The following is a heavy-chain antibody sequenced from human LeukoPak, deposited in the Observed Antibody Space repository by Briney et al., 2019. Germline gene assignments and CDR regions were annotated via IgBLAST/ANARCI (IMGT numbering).Heavy chain of an antibody. CDR3: ARGFREMATIL. D-gene: IGHD5-24*01. CDR1: GYTFTSYD. J-gene: IGHJ4*02. Sequence: ASVRVSCKASGYTFTSYDINWVRQATGQGLEWMGWMNPNSGNTGYAQKFQGRVTMTRNTSISTAYMELSRLRSDDTAVYYCARGFREMATILWGQGTLVTVSS. CDR2: MNPNSGNT. V-gene: IGHV1-8*01.